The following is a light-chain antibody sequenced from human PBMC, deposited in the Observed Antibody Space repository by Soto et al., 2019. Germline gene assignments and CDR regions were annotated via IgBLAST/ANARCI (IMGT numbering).Light chain of an antibody. CDR3: QQSYNTVT. J-gene: IGKJ4*01. CDR2: GAS. Sequence: DIQMTQSPSSLSASLGDRVTITCRASHSISTYLSWYQHKPRKAPNLLIYGASSLQSGVPSRFSGSGSGTEFTLTISNLQPEDCAIFYCQQSYNTVTFGGGTKVEIK. CDR1: HSISTY. V-gene: IGKV1-39*01.